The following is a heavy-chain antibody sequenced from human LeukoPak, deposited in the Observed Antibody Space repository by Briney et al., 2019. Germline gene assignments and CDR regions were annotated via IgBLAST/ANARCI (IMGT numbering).Heavy chain of an antibody. D-gene: IGHD6-13*01. J-gene: IGHJ3*02. CDR3: ARGLAGVI. CDR1: GFIFSSYE. V-gene: IGHV3-48*03. CDR2: SSGSTK. Sequence: GGSLRLSCEASGFIFSSYEMNWVRQAPGKGLEWVSSSGSTKYYADSVKGRFTISRDNAKNSLYLQMNSLRAEDTAVYYCARGLAGVIWGQGTMVTVSS.